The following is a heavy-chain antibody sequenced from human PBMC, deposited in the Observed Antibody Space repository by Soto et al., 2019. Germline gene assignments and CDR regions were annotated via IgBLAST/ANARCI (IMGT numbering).Heavy chain of an antibody. CDR1: GFTFSSYA. D-gene: IGHD3-3*01. V-gene: IGHV3-30-3*01. CDR2: ISYDGSNK. Sequence: RLSCAASGFTFSSYAMHWVRQAPGKGLEWVAVISYDGSNKYYADSVKGRFTISRDNSKNTLYLQMNSLRAEDTAVYYCAREDYDSWSGSFFDYWGQGTLVTVSS. CDR3: AREDYDSWSGSFFDY. J-gene: IGHJ4*02.